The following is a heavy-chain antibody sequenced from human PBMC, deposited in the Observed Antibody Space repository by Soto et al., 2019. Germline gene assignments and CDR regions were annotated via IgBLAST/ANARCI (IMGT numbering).Heavy chain of an antibody. CDR2: ISGSGGST. D-gene: IGHD3-16*01. CDR3: ANPASLYDYIWGSFNDY. Sequence: GGSLRLSCAASGFTFSSYAMSWVRQAPGKGLEWVSAISGSGGSTYYADSVKGRFTISRDNSKNTLYLQMNSLRAEDTAVYYCANPASLYDYIWGSFNDYWGQGTLVTVSS. V-gene: IGHV3-23*01. J-gene: IGHJ4*02. CDR1: GFTFSSYA.